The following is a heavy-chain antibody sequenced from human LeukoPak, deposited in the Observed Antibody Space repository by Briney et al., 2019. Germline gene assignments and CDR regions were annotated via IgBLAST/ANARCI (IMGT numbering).Heavy chain of an antibody. Sequence: ASVKVSCKASGYTFTGYYMHWVRQAPGQGLEWMGWINPNSGGTNYAQKFQGRVTMTRDTSISTAYMELSRLRSDDTAVYYCARDLAARNYYYYYYMDVWGKGTTVTVSS. D-gene: IGHD6-6*01. CDR3: ARDLAARNYYYYYYMDV. CDR1: GYTFTGYY. CDR2: INPNSGGT. V-gene: IGHV1-2*02. J-gene: IGHJ6*03.